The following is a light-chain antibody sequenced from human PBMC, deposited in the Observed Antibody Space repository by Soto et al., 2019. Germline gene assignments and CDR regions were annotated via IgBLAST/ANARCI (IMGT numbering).Light chain of an antibody. CDR2: GAF. CDR1: QDIRND. Sequence: AIQMTQSPSSLSASIGDRVTITCRASQDIRNDLGWYQQNAGKAPKLLIYGAFSLQRGVPSRFSGSGSGTDFTLTISSLQPEDFATYYCLQTYNYPRTFGQGTKVEIK. J-gene: IGKJ1*01. CDR3: LQTYNYPRT. V-gene: IGKV1-6*01.